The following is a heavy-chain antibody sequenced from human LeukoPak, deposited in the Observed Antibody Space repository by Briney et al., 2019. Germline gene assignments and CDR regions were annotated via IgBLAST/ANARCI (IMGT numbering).Heavy chain of an antibody. J-gene: IGHJ6*02. D-gene: IGHD5-18*01. V-gene: IGHV4-30-2*01. Sequence: SETLSLTCAVSGGSISSGGYSWSWIRQPPGKGLEWIGYIYHSGSTYYNPSLKSRVTISVDRSKNQFSLKLSSVTAADTAVYYCARIGRGYSYGTGIYYGMDVWGQGTTATVSS. CDR3: ARIGRGYSYGTGIYYGMDV. CDR1: GGSISSGGYS. CDR2: IYHSGST.